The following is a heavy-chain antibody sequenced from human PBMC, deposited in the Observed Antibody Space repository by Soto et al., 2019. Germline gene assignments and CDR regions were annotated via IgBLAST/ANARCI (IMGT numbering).Heavy chain of an antibody. J-gene: IGHJ4*02. CDR3: AREDSGYSSTWYTHY. Sequence: GASVKVSCKASGYTFTSYFMHWVRQAPGQGLEWMGIINPSGGSTSYAQKFQGRVTMTRDTPTSTVYMELSSLRSEDTAVYYCAREDSGYSSTWYTHYWGQGTLVTVSS. CDR1: GYTFTSYF. V-gene: IGHV1-46*01. CDR2: INPSGGST. D-gene: IGHD6-13*01.